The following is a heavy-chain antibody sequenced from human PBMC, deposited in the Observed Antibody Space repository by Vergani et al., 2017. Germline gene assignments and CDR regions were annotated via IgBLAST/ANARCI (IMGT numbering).Heavy chain of an antibody. J-gene: IGHJ4*02. CDR2: IYSGGST. CDR3: ARAPSTDDYFDY. Sequence: EVQLVESGGGLVQPGGSLRLSCAASGFTVSSNYMSWVRQAPGKGLEWVSVIYSGGSTYYADSVKGRFTISRDNSKNTLYLQMNSLRAEDTAVYYCARAPSTDDYFDYWGQGTLVTVSS. CDR1: GFTVSSNY. V-gene: IGHV3-66*01. D-gene: IGHD4-11*01.